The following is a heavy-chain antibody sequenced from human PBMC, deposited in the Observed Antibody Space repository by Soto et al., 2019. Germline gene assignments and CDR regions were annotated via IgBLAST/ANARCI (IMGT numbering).Heavy chain of an antibody. V-gene: IGHV1-69*13. D-gene: IGHD6-13*01. CDR2: IIPFFHAP. CDR1: GCTFSRNA. Sequence: SVKVSCKASGCTFSRNAVSCVRQAPGQGLEWMGGIIPFFHAPNYAQKFQGRVTITADESTSIVFMEMSSLRFEDTAVYYCARSRAAAPPRVGMDVWGQGTTVTVSS. CDR3: ARSRAAAPPRVGMDV. J-gene: IGHJ6*01.